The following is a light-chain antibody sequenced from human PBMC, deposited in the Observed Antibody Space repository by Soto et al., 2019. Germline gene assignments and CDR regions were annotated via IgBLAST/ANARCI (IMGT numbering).Light chain of an antibody. CDR3: QQYYHWPVT. CDR2: GAS. J-gene: IGKJ4*01. CDR1: QNVDKF. Sequence: EIELTQSPATLSLSPGETATLSCRASQNVDKFLAWYQHKPGQAPRLLISGASTGATGIPPRFRGSGSGTEFTLTVDTLQSEDIAIYYCQQYYHWPVTFGGGTKVEIK. V-gene: IGKV3-15*01.